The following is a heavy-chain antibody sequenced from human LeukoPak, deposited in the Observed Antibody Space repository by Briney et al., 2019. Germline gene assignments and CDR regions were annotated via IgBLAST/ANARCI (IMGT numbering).Heavy chain of an antibody. J-gene: IGHJ5*02. V-gene: IGHV6-1*01. CDR1: GDSVSSNSVA. CDR3: ARQASRRFDP. Sequence: SQTLSLTCAISGDSVSSNSVAWNWFRQSPSRGLEWLGRTYYTSKWNNDYAESVQSRIAVNPDTSKNQFSLYLNSVTLEDTAVYYCARQASRRFDPWGQGTLVTVSS. CDR2: TYYTSKWNN.